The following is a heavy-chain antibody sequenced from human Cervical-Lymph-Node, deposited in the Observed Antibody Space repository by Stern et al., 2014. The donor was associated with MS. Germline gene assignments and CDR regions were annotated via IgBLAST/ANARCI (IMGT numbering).Heavy chain of an antibody. Sequence: VQLMESGAELKKPGESLRISCKGSGYTLTNTWISWVRQIPGKGLEWMVIISTGDSKTRDSPSFEGRVTISADKSSNTAYLQRSSLKAEDTAMYYCARGRGIALRPDYWGQGTLVTVSS. CDR3: ARGRGIALRPDY. CDR2: ISTGDSKT. J-gene: IGHJ4*02. CDR1: GYTLTNTW. V-gene: IGHV5-51*03. D-gene: IGHD6-13*01.